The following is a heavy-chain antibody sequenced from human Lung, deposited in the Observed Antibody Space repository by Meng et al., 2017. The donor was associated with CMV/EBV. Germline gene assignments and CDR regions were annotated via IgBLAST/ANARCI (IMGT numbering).Heavy chain of an antibody. CDR1: GYTFTAHY. D-gene: IGHD7-27*01. CDR3: ARDNNWGPDY. Sequence: SXXVSCKASGYTFTAHYFHWVRQAPGQGLEWMGWIHPHRGDTNYAQQFQGRVTLTRDTSINTGYMELTRLTSDDTAVYYCARDNNWGPDYWGQGTMVTVAS. V-gene: IGHV1-2*02. J-gene: IGHJ4*02. CDR2: IHPHRGDT.